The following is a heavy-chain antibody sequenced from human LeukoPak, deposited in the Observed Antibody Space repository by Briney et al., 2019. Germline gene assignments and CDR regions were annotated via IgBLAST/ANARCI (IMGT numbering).Heavy chain of an antibody. D-gene: IGHD6-6*01. CDR1: GGSISSYY. Sequence: SETLSLTCAVYGGSISSYYWSWIRQPAGQGLEWIGRIYTSGSTNYNPSLKSRVTTSVDTSKDQFSLKLSSVTAADTAVYYCASEDSRDDYWGQGTLVTVSS. CDR3: ASEDSRDDY. CDR2: IYTSGST. V-gene: IGHV4-59*10. J-gene: IGHJ4*02.